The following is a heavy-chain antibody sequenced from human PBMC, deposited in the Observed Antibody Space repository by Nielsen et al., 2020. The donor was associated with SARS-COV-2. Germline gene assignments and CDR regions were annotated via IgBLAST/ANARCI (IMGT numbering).Heavy chain of an antibody. CDR1: GFIFNTHA. D-gene: IGHD4/OR15-4a*01. CDR2: ISGGGHKS. J-gene: IGHJ3*02. Sequence: GGSLRLSCAASGFIFNTHAMDWVRQAPGKGLEWVSGISGGGHKSFYADSVKGRFTISRDNSKNTVYLQMHSLRAEDTALYYCAKENFESTDYGEDAFDIWGQGTLVTVSS. CDR3: AKENFESTDYGEDAFDI. V-gene: IGHV3-23*01.